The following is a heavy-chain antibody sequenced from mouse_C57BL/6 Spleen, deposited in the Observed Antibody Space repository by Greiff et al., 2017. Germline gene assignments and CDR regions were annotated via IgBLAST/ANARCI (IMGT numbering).Heavy chain of an antibody. CDR3: ARSTMVTGYFDY. J-gene: IGHJ2*01. Sequence: QVQLQQPGAELVKPGASVKMSCKASGYTFTSYWITWVKQRPGQGLEWIGDIYPGSGSTNYNEKFKSKATLTVDTSSSTAYMQLSSLTSEDSAVYYCARSTMVTGYFDYWGQGTTLTVSS. D-gene: IGHD2-2*01. CDR1: GYTFTSYW. V-gene: IGHV1-55*01. CDR2: IYPGSGST.